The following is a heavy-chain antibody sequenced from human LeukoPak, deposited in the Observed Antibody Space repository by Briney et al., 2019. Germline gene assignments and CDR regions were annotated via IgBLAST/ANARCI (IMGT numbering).Heavy chain of an antibody. CDR1: GLTFTSHG. CDR2: ISLDGSRK. J-gene: IGHJ5*01. V-gene: IGHV3-33*05. D-gene: IGHD3-10*01. Sequence: GGSLRFSCAASGLTFTSHGFHWVRPAPGRGLEWLTFISLDGSRKSYADSVKGRFTFSRDDSKNTLYLEMNSLRAEDTATYYCARDRAVSWLDSWGLGTLVTVSS. CDR3: ARDRAVSWLDS.